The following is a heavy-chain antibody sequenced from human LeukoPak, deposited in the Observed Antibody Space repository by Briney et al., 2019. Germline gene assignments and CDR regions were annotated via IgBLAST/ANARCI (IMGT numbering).Heavy chain of an antibody. Sequence: PGGSLRLSCAASGFTFSDYYMSWIRQAPGKGLEWVSYISSSSSYTNYADSVKGRFTISRDNAKNSLYLQMNSLRAEDTAVYYCARWKGEDCSDDRCFYDGLDVWGQGTTVTVSS. V-gene: IGHV3-11*06. CDR2: ISSSSSYT. J-gene: IGHJ6*02. CDR1: GFTFSDYY. CDR3: ARWKGEDCSDDRCFYDGLDV. D-gene: IGHD2-15*01.